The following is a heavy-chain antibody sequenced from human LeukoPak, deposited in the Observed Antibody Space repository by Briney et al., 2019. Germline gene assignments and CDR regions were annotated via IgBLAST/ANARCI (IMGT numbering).Heavy chain of an antibody. V-gene: IGHV3-23*01. D-gene: IGHD4-17*01. CDR1: GFSLSNYA. J-gene: IGHJ3*01. CDR2: VAGGGGKK. Sequence: GGSLRLSCAASGFSLSNYAMSWVRQAPGKGLEWVSYVAGGGGKKFHADSVKGRFTISRDNSRNTMFLQMNSLRVEDTAVYYCAKCRLSYGDDAFHVWGQGTMVLVSS. CDR3: AKCRLSYGDDAFHV.